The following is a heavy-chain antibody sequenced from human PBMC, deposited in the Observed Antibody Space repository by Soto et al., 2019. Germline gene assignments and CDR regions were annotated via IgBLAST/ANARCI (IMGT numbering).Heavy chain of an antibody. V-gene: IGHV3-30*18. CDR2: ISYDGSNK. Sequence: QVQLVESGGGVVQPGRSLRLSCAASGFTFSSYGMHWVRQAPGKGLEWVAVISYDGSNKYYADSVKGRFTISRDNSKNALYLQINSLRGEDTAVYYCAERPSGGLKLQGLGWGQGTLVTVSS. J-gene: IGHJ4*02. CDR3: AERPSGGLKLQGLG. CDR1: GFTFSSYG. D-gene: IGHD1-26*01.